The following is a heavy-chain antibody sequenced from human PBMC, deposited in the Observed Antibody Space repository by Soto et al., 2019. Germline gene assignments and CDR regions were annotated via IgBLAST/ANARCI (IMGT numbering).Heavy chain of an antibody. CDR2: LRSKANNYAT. CDR3: TSGSGELSLRGNDY. J-gene: IGHJ4*02. Sequence: EVQLVESGGGLVQPGGSLKVSCAASGFTFSDSTIHWVRQASGIGLEWVGRLRSKANNYATAYAASVKGRFTISRDESRNTAYLQMNSPKIEDTAVYYCTSGSGELSLRGNDYWGQGPLVTVSS. D-gene: IGHD3-16*02. CDR1: GFTFSDST. V-gene: IGHV3-73*01.